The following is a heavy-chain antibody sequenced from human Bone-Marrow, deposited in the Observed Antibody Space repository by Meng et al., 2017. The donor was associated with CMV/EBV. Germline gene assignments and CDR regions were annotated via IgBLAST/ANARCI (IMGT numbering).Heavy chain of an antibody. D-gene: IGHD5-18*01. CDR1: GGAFSGYY. CDR3: ARDTAMATGRFDY. CDR2: INHSGST. Sequence: CAVYGGAFSGYYWSWIRQPPGKGLEWIGEINHSGSTNYNPSLKSRVTISVDTSKNQFSLKLSSVTAADTAVYYCARDTAMATGRFDYWGQGTLVTVSS. J-gene: IGHJ4*02. V-gene: IGHV4-34*01.